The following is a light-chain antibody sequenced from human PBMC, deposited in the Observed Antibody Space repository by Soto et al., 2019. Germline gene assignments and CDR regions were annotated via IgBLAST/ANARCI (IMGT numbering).Light chain of an antibody. J-gene: IGKJ4*01. CDR1: QRISNSY. CDR3: QQYNNWPLT. Sequence: EIVLTQSPGTLSLSPGERATLSCRASQRISNSYLAWYQQKPGQAPRLLLYDASSRAAGIPARFSGSGSGTEFTLTISSLQSEDFAVYYCQQYNNWPLTFGGGTKVDIK. V-gene: IGKV3-15*01. CDR2: DAS.